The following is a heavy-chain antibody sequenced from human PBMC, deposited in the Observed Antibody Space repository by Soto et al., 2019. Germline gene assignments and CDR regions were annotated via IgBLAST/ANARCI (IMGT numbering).Heavy chain of an antibody. V-gene: IGHV4-31*03. Sequence: QVQLQESGQGLVKPSQTLSLTCTVSSGSISSGGYYWSWIRQHPGKGLEWIGYIYYSGSTYYNPSLKSRLTISVDTSKNQFSLKLSSVTAADTAVYYCARDRVRRTKSDYYYYGMDVWGQGTTVTVSS. CDR1: SGSISSGGYY. D-gene: IGHD2-8*01. CDR3: ARDRVRRTKSDYYYYGMDV. J-gene: IGHJ6*02. CDR2: IYYSGST.